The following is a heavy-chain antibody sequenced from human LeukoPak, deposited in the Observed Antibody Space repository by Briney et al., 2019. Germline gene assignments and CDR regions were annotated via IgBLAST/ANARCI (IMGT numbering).Heavy chain of an antibody. CDR2: ISSSSSTI. Sequence: GGSLRLSCAVSGFSVRTNFMSWVRQAPGKGLEWVSYISSSSSTIYYADSVKGRFTISRDNSKNTLYLQMNSLRTEDTAVYYCAKDSRAALVGPYYMDVWGKGTTVTISS. CDR1: GFSVRTNF. J-gene: IGHJ6*03. CDR3: AKDSRAALVGPYYMDV. D-gene: IGHD6-25*01. V-gene: IGHV3-48*01.